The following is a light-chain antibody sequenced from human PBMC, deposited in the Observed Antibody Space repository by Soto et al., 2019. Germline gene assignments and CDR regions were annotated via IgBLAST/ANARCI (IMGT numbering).Light chain of an antibody. CDR1: ASNIGRDP. J-gene: IGLJ1*01. CDR2: ENN. Sequence: QSVLTQPPSASGAPGQMVTISCSGSASNIGRDPVNWYQQVPGTAPKLLIYENNHRPSGVPDRFSGSKSGTSASLVISGLQSEDEAEYFCAGWDGSLKGFVFGTGTKVTVL. V-gene: IGLV1-44*01. CDR3: AGWDGSLKGFV.